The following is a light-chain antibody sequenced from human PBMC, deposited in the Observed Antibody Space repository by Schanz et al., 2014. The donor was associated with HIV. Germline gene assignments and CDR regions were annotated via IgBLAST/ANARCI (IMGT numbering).Light chain of an antibody. CDR1: SSDVGAYKS. Sequence: QSALTQPPSASGSPGQSINISCTGTSSDVGAYKSVSWYQQHPGKAPKLMIYDVSSRPSGVSDRFSGSKSGNTASLTISGLQAEDEADYYCSSYTSSSIVVFGGGTQLTVL. V-gene: IGLV2-14*03. CDR3: SSYTSSSIVV. CDR2: DVS. J-gene: IGLJ2*01.